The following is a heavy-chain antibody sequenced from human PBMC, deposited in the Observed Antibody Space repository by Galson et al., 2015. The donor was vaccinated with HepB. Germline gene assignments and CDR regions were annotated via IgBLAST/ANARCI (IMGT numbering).Heavy chain of an antibody. D-gene: IGHD2/OR15-2a*01. J-gene: IGHJ5*02. V-gene: IGHV2-5*02. Sequence: PALVKPTQTLTLTCSFSGFSLNSSGVGLGWFRQPPGKALEWLALVYWDDDNRYSPSLKSRLTITKDTSRNQVVLTMTTMDPVDTATYYCAHRPRKSFLDVGYGCFGPWGQGNLVIVTS. CDR2: VYWDDDN. CDR1: GFSLNSSGVG. CDR3: AHRPRKSFLDVGYGCFGP.